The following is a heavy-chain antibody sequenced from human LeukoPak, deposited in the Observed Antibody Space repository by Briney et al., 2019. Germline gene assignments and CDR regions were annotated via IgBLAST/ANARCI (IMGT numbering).Heavy chain of an antibody. CDR3: ARTTPDSSSSLSAFDI. CDR2: IKQDGSEK. J-gene: IGHJ3*02. Sequence: AGGSLRLSCAASGFTFSSYWMSWVRQAPGKGLGWVANIKQDGSEKYYVDSVKGRFTISRDNAKNSLYLQMNSLRAEDTAVYYCARTTPDSSSSLSAFDIWGPGTMVTVSS. CDR1: GFTFSSYW. D-gene: IGHD6-13*01. V-gene: IGHV3-7*01.